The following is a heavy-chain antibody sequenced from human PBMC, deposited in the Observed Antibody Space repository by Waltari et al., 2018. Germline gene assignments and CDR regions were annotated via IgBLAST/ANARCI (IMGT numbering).Heavy chain of an antibody. CDR3: NTDPGSGTYFPGYGMDV. J-gene: IGHJ6*02. CDR2: IKRKNNGETT. D-gene: IGHD3-10*01. Sequence: EVQLVESGGGLVKPGESLRLSCAASGFPFKTAWWSWVRQAPGKGLEWVAQIKRKNNGETTDYAAPMKGRFTISRDDSKDTLYLQMNGLKTEDTAVYYCNTDPGSGTYFPGYGMDVWGQGTTVSVFS. V-gene: IGHV3-15*01. CDR1: GFPFKTAW.